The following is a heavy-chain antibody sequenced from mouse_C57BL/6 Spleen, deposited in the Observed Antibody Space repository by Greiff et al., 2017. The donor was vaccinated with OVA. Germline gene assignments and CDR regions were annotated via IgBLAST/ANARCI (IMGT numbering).Heavy chain of an antibody. D-gene: IGHD1-1*01. CDR1: GFTFSDAW. V-gene: IGHV6-6*01. Sequence: EVQGVESGGGLVQPGGSMKLSCAASGFTFSDAWMDWVRQSPEKGLEWVAEIRNKANNHATYYAESVKGRFTISRDDSKSSVYLQMNSLRAEDTGIYYCTRGYYYGSSDAMDYWGQGTSVTVSS. CDR3: TRGYYYGSSDAMDY. J-gene: IGHJ4*01. CDR2: IRNKANNHAT.